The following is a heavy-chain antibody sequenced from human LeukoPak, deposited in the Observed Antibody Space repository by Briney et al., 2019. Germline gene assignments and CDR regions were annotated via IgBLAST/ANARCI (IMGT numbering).Heavy chain of an antibody. D-gene: IGHD5-12*01. CDR3: ARGGKWLRFFDY. Sequence: SETLSLTCAVYGGSFSSYYWSWIRRPPGKGLEWIGEINHSGSTNYNPSLKSRVTISVDTSKNQFSLKLSSVTAADTAVYYCARGGKWLRFFDYWGQGTLVTVSS. J-gene: IGHJ4*02. CDR2: INHSGST. CDR1: GGSFSSYY. V-gene: IGHV4-34*01.